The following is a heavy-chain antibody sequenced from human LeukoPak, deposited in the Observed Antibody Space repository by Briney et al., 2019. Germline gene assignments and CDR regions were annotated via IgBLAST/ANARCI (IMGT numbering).Heavy chain of an antibody. CDR1: GFTFSNAW. V-gene: IGHV3-15*01. CDR2: IKSKTDGGTT. CDR3: TTDSIQLWLPTAFDY. D-gene: IGHD5-18*01. Sequence: GGSLRLSCAASGFTFSNAWMSWVRQAPGKGLEWVGRIKSKTDGGTTDYAAPVKGRFTISRDDSKNTLYLQMNSLKTEDIAVYYCTTDSIQLWLPTAFDYWGQGTLVTVSS. J-gene: IGHJ4*02.